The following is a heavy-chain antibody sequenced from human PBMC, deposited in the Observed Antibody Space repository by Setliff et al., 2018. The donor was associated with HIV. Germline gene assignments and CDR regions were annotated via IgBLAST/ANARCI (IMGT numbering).Heavy chain of an antibody. D-gene: IGHD6-19*01. CDR3: VRGPQWLVQKGRVYYFDY. CDR2: LFYTGST. V-gene: IGHV4-39*07. J-gene: IGHJ4*02. Sequence: PSETLSLTCAVSGDSITSRNYHWDWVRQPPGKGLEWIGSLFYTGSTSCNPSLKSRVTISVDTSKNQFSLKLNSMTAADTAVYFCVRGPQWLVQKGRVYYFDYWGQGTLVTVSS. CDR1: GDSITSRNYH.